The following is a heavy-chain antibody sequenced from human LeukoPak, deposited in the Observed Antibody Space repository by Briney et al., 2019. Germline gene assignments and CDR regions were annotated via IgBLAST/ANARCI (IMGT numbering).Heavy chain of an antibody. J-gene: IGHJ4*02. Sequence: GGSLRLSCAASGFTFSSYAMHWVRQAPGKGLEYVSAISSNGGSTYYANSVKGRFTISRDNAKNTLYLQMGSLRAEDMAVYYCVRRDCGGDCPFDYWGQGTLVTVSS. CDR3: VRRDCGGDCPFDY. V-gene: IGHV3-64*01. CDR2: ISSNGGST. D-gene: IGHD2-21*02. CDR1: GFTFSSYA.